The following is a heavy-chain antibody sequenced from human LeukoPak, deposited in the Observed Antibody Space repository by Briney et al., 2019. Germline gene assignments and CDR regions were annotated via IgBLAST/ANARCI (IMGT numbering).Heavy chain of an antibody. J-gene: IGHJ5*02. CDR1: GFTFNTYT. V-gene: IGHV3-48*01. Sequence: GGSLRLSCAASGFTFNTYTMNWVRQAPGKGLEWVSYISGSSGIIDYADSVRGRFTISRDNAKNSLYLQMNSLRAEDTAVYYCARDDPPPPDAYYYDSSGYYYVWWFDPWGQGTLVTVSS. D-gene: IGHD3-22*01. CDR3: ARDDPPPPDAYYYDSSGYYYVWWFDP. CDR2: ISGSSGII.